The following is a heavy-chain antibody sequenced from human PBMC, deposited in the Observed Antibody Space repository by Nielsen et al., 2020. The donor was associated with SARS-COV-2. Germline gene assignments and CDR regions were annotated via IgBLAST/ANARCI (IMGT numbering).Heavy chain of an antibody. Sequence: SVKVSCKASGGTFSTYAITWVRQAPGQGLEWMGGIIPISGSTNYAQKFQGRVTMTADESTSTAYMELSSLRSEDTAVYYCARGVVPYYFDYWGQGTLVTVSS. J-gene: IGHJ4*02. CDR2: IIPISGST. D-gene: IGHD3-3*01. CDR3: ARGVVPYYFDY. V-gene: IGHV1-69*13. CDR1: GGTFSTYA.